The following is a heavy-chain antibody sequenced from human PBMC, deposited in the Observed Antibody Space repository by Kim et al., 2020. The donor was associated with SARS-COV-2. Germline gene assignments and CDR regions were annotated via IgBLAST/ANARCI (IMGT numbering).Heavy chain of an antibody. D-gene: IGHD6-19*01. J-gene: IGHJ4*02. CDR2: ISGSGDNT. V-gene: IGHV3-23*01. Sequence: GGSLRLSCAASGITFSSYAMSWVRQAPGKGLEWVSSISGSGDNTYYGGSVKGRFTISRDNSKNTLYLQMSSLRDEDTAVYYCAKLIAVTGKESDYWGQGTLVTVSS. CDR3: AKLIAVTGKESDY. CDR1: GITFSSYA.